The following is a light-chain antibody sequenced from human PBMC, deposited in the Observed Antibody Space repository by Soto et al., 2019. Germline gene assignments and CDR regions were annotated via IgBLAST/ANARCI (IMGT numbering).Light chain of an antibody. J-gene: IGKJ1*01. CDR1: QSVSSN. Sequence: EIVMTQSTATLSVSPGERATLSCRASQSVSSNSAWYQQKPGQAPRLLIYGASTRATGIPARFTGSWSGTESTITTSSLQYEDCAVYYCKQYNTWPPWTCGKGTKVEIK. CDR2: GAS. V-gene: IGKV3-15*01. CDR3: KQYNTWPPWT.